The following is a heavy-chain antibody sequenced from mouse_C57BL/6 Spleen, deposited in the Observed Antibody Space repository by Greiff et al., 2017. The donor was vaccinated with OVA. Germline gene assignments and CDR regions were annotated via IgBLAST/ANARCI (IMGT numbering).Heavy chain of an antibody. CDR2: IDPEDGET. CDR1: GFNIKDYY. D-gene: IGHD1-1*01. J-gene: IGHJ4*01. V-gene: IGHV14-2*01. CDR3: ARSNYGSSYNYAMDY. Sequence: EVKLVESGAELVKPGASVKLSCTASGFNIKDYYMHWVKQRPEQGLEWIGRIDPEDGETKYAPQFQGKATITADTSSNTAYLQLSSLTSEDTAVYYCARSNYGSSYNYAMDYWGQGTSVTVSS.